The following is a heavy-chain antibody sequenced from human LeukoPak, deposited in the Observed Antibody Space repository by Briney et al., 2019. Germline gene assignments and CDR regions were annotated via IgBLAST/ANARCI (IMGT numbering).Heavy chain of an antibody. CDR1: GFTFSSYA. CDR3: AKESPHFDY. CDR2: ISGSGHST. Sequence: PGGSLRLSCAASGFTFSSYAMSWVRQAPGRGLEWVSVISGSGHSTHYADSAKGRFTISRDNSKNTVYLQVNSLRVEDTALYYCAKESPHFDYWGQGTLVTVSS. D-gene: IGHD3-3*02. J-gene: IGHJ4*02. V-gene: IGHV3-23*01.